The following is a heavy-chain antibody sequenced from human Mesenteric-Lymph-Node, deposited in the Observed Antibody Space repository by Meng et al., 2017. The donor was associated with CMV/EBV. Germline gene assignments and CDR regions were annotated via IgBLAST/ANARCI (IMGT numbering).Heavy chain of an antibody. CDR3: ARARVGYNYGLLY. CDR2: IYSGGGT. J-gene: IGHJ4*02. Sequence: GESLKISCAASGVPVSSNYMSWVRQAPGKGLEWVSVIYSGGGTYYSDSVKGRFTISRDSSKNTLYLQMNSLRAEDTAIYYCARARVGYNYGLLYWGQGTLVTVSS. V-gene: IGHV3-53*01. CDR1: GVPVSSNY. D-gene: IGHD5-18*01.